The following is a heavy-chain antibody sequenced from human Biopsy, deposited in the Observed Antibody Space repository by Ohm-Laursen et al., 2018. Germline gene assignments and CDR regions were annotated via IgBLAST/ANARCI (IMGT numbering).Heavy chain of an antibody. CDR3: TRGGYYYDSLAYYYWFDP. CDR1: GHTFTGYH. J-gene: IGHJ5*02. CDR2: INAKTGDT. V-gene: IGHV1-2*02. D-gene: IGHD3-22*01. Sequence: GASVKVSCKASGHTFTGYHVHWVRQAPGQGLEWMGWINAKTGDTNYAQKFQGRVTTTRDTSISTAYVDLSSLRSDDTAVYYCTRGGYYYDSLAYYYWFDPWGQGTLVTVSS.